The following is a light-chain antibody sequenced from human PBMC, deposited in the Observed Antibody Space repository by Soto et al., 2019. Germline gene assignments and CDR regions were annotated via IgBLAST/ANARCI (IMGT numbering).Light chain of an antibody. CDR3: ETWDSNTYF. CDR2: LEGSGSY. Sequence: QPVLTQSSSASASLGSSVSLTCTLSSGHSSYIIAWHQQQPGKAPRYLMKLEGSGSYNKGSGVPDRFSGSSSGADRYLTISNLQFEDEADYYCETWDSNTYFFGTGTKVTVL. CDR1: SGHSSYI. V-gene: IGLV4-60*02. J-gene: IGLJ1*01.